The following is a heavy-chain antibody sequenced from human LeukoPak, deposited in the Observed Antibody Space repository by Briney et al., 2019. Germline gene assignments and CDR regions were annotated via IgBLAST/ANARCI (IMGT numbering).Heavy chain of an antibody. CDR3: ARDDSSGFGDAFDI. CDR1: GFTFSDYY. D-gene: IGHD3-22*01. V-gene: IGHV3-66*01. J-gene: IGHJ3*02. Sequence: GGSLRLSCAASGFTFSDYYMSWIRQAPGKGLEWVSVIYSGGSTYYADSVKGRFTISRDNSKNTLYLQMNSLRAEDTAVYYCARDDSSGFGDAFDIWGQGTMVTVSS. CDR2: IYSGGST.